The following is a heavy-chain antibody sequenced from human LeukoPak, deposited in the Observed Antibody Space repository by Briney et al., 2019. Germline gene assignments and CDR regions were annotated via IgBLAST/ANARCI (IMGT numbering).Heavy chain of an antibody. J-gene: IGHJ4*02. Sequence: PSETLSLSCAVYGGSFSGYYWSWIRQPPGKGLEWIGEINHSGSTNYNPSLKSRVTISVDTSKNQFSLKLSSVTAADTAVYYCARGRRICCSSTSCYHRAYFDYWGQGTLVTVSS. D-gene: IGHD2-2*01. CDR2: INHSGST. CDR1: GGSFSGYY. V-gene: IGHV4-34*01. CDR3: ARGRRICCSSTSCYHRAYFDY.